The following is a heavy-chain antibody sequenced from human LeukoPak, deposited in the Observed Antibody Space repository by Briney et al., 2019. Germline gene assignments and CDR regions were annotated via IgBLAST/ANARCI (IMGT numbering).Heavy chain of an antibody. V-gene: IGHV1-18*01. J-gene: IGHJ5*02. CDR3: ARVRCSSTSCYIWFDP. Sequence: GASVKVSCKASGYTFTTYGISWVRQAPGQGLEWLGWIIAYNGNTNYAQKLQGRVTMTTDTSTSTAYMELRSLRSDDTAVYYCARVRCSSTSCYIWFDPWGQGTLVTVSS. CDR2: IIAYNGNT. D-gene: IGHD2-2*02. CDR1: GYTFTTYG.